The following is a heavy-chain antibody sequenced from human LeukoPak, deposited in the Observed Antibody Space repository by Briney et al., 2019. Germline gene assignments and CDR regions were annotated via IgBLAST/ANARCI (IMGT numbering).Heavy chain of an antibody. CDR2: ISAYNGNT. V-gene: IGHV1-18*01. CDR1: VYTFTSYG. Sequence: ASVKVSCKSPVYTFTSYGISWVRQAPGQGLEWMGWISAYNGNTNYAQKLQGRVTMTTDTSTSTAYMELRSLRSDDTAVYYCARDAVRVVPAAPYHYYYMDVWGKGTTVTVSS. CDR3: ARDAVRVVPAAPYHYYYMDV. J-gene: IGHJ6*03. D-gene: IGHD2-2*01.